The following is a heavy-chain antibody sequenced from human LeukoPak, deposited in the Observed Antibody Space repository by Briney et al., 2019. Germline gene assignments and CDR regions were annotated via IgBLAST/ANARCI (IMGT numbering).Heavy chain of an antibody. CDR1: GGSISSGDYY. V-gene: IGHV4-30-4*01. CDR2: INYSGRT. CDR3: PRTKLGFCSGGSCYRYFDN. Sequence: SQTLSLTCTVSGGSISSGDYYWSRMRQPPGKGLEWIGYINYSGRTYYNPSLKSRVTISVDTSKNQFSLNLSSVTAADTAVYFCPRTKLGFCSGGSCYRYFDNWGQGTLVTVSS. J-gene: IGHJ4*02. D-gene: IGHD2-15*01.